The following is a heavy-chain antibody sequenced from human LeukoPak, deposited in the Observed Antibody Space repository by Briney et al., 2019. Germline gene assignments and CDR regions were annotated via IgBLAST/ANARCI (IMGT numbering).Heavy chain of an antibody. Sequence: GGSLRLSCAASGFTFSSYWMSWVRQAPGKGLEWVSYISSSGSTIYYADSVKGRFTISRDNAKNSLYLQTNSLRAEDTAVYYCARDRGGDYDNYYFDYWGQGTLVTVSS. CDR3: ARDRGGDYDNYYFDY. V-gene: IGHV3-48*04. J-gene: IGHJ4*02. D-gene: IGHD4-17*01. CDR1: GFTFSSYW. CDR2: ISSSGSTI.